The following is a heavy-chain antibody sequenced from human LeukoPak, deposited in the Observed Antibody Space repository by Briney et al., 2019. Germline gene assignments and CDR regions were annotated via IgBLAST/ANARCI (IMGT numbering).Heavy chain of an antibody. CDR2: IRYDGSNK. CDR3: ARAGVYDYGDYLSVFDI. Sequence: PGGSLRLSCAASGFTFSAYGMHWVRQAPGKGLEWVAFIRYDGSNKYYADSVKGRFTISRDNSKNTLYLQMNSLRAEDTAVYYCARAGVYDYGDYLSVFDIWGQGTMVTVSS. CDR1: GFTFSAYG. J-gene: IGHJ3*02. V-gene: IGHV3-30*02. D-gene: IGHD4-17*01.